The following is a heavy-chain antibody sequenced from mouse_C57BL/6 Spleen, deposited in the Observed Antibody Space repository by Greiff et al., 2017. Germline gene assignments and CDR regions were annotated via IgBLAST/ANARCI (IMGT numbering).Heavy chain of an antibody. Sequence: QVQLQQSGAELVKPGASVKISCKASGYAFSSSWMNWVKQRPGKGLEWIGRIYPGDGDTNYNGKFKGKATLTADKSSSTAYMQLSSLTSENSAVYFCARYGSSSWYFDDWGTGTTVTVSS. CDR2: IYPGDGDT. CDR3: ARYGSSSWYFDD. V-gene: IGHV1-82*01. D-gene: IGHD1-1*01. J-gene: IGHJ1*03. CDR1: GYAFSSSW.